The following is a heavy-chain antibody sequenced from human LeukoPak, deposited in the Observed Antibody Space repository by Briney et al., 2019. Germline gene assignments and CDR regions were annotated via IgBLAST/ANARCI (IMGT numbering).Heavy chain of an antibody. CDR2: IIPIFGTA. Sequence: SVKLSCKASGGTFSSYAISWVRQAPGQGLEWMGGIIPIFGTANYAQKFQGRVTITADESTSTAYMELSSLRSEDTAVYYCAREDRWEGREPDAFDIWGQGTMVTVSS. CDR3: AREDRWEGREPDAFDI. V-gene: IGHV1-69*13. D-gene: IGHD1-26*01. CDR1: GGTFSSYA. J-gene: IGHJ3*02.